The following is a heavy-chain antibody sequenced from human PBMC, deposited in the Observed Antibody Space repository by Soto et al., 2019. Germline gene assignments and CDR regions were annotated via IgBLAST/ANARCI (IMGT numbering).Heavy chain of an antibody. Sequence: EVQLLESGGGLVQPGGSLRLSCAASGFTFSTYAMSWVRQAPGKGLEWVSVISASGGSTFYADSVKGRFTVSRDNSRNYLYLQVISLRVEDTSVYSCAKDLRTSTNYNYGMDVWGQGTTVTFSS. CDR1: GFTFSTYA. V-gene: IGHV3-23*01. CDR2: ISASGGST. D-gene: IGHD4-17*01. CDR3: AKDLRTSTNYNYGMDV. J-gene: IGHJ6*02.